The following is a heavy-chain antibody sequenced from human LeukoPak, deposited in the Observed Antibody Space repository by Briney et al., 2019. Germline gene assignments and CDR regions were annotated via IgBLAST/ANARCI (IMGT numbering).Heavy chain of an antibody. J-gene: IGHJ4*02. CDR3: SKDFRYSSG. Sequence: LTGGSLRLSCAASGFTFSSYAMTWVRQAPGKGLEWASGISASASGGITYYADSVKGRFTISRDNSKNTLYLQMNSLRAEDTAVYYCSKDFRYSSGWGQGTLVTVSS. D-gene: IGHD5-18*01. CDR1: GFTFSSYA. V-gene: IGHV3-23*01. CDR2: ISASASGGIT.